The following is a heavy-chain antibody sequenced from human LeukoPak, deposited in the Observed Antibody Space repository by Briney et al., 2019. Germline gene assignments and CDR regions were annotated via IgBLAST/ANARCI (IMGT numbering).Heavy chain of an antibody. CDR3: ARVLEGSSGQHWYFDL. V-gene: IGHV4-34*01. CDR2: INHSGST. J-gene: IGHJ2*01. D-gene: IGHD6-19*01. CDR1: GGSFSGYY. Sequence: PSETLSLTCAVYGGSFSGYYWSWIRQPPGKGLEWIGEINHSGSTNYNPSLKSRVTISVDTSKDQFSLRLSSVTAADTAVYYCARVLEGSSGQHWYFDLWGRGTLVTVSS.